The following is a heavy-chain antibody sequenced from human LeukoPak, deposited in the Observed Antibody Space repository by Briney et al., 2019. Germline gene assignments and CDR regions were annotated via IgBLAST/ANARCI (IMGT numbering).Heavy chain of an antibody. J-gene: IGHJ3*02. CDR3: ARDVSFLYYYDSSGYQPDAFDI. Sequence: ASVKVSCKASGYTFTGYYMHWVRQAPGQGLEWMGWINPNSGGTNYAQKFQGRVTMTRDTSISTAYMELSRLRSDDTAVYYCARDVSFLYYYDSSGYQPDAFDIWGQGTMVTVSS. CDR2: INPNSGGT. D-gene: IGHD3-22*01. V-gene: IGHV1-2*02. CDR1: GYTFTGYY.